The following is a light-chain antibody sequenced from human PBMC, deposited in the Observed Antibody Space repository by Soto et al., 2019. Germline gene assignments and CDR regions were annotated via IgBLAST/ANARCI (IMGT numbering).Light chain of an antibody. CDR3: PQYGSSPVT. CDR1: QSVSSN. Sequence: EIVMTQSPATLSVSPGERATLSCRASQSVSSNLAWYQQKPGQAPRLLIYGASSRATGIPDRFSGSGSGTDFTLTISRLEPEDFAVYYCPQYGSSPVTFGQGTKVDIK. J-gene: IGKJ1*01. CDR2: GAS. V-gene: IGKV3-20*01.